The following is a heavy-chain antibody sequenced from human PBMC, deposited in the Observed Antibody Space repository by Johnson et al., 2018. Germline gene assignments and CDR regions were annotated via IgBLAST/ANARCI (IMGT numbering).Heavy chain of an antibody. V-gene: IGHV4-59*01. CDR3: ASREAFTKGAFDI. J-gene: IGHJ3*02. CDR1: GGSISSYY. D-gene: IGHD2-8*01. Sequence: QVQLQESGPGLVKPSETLSLTCTVSGGSISSYYWSWIRQPPGKGLEWIGYIYYSGSTNYKPSLKSRVTIAVHTSKNQFSLKLSSVTAADTAVYYCASREAFTKGAFDIWGQGAMVTVSS. CDR2: IYYSGST.